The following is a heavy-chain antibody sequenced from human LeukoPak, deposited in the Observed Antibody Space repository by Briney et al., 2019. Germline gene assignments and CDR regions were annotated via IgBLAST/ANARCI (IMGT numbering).Heavy chain of an antibody. D-gene: IGHD2-21*02. V-gene: IGHV3-48*01. J-gene: IGHJ4*02. Sequence: PGGSLRLSCAASGFTFSSYSMKWVRQAPGKGLEWVSYISGSGTTIYYADSVKGRFTISRDNSKNTLYLQMNSLRAEDTAVYYCAKWGCSGSDCYPFDYWGQGTLVTVSS. CDR1: GFTFSSYS. CDR3: AKWGCSGSDCYPFDY. CDR2: ISGSGTTI.